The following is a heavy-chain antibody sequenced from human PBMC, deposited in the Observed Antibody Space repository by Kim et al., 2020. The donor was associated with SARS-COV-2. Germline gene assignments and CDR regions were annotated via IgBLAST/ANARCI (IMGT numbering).Heavy chain of an antibody. CDR1: GFTFNRFA. J-gene: IGHJ4*02. Sequence: GGSLRLSCAASGFTFNRFAMHWVRQAPGKGLEWVAVISYDGSDKYYADSVKGRFTISRDNSKNTLYLQMNSLRAEDTAVYYCAKDMDYGDNIFDFWGQGT. CDR2: ISYDGSDK. V-gene: IGHV3-30*18. D-gene: IGHD4-17*01. CDR3: AKDMDYGDNIFDF.